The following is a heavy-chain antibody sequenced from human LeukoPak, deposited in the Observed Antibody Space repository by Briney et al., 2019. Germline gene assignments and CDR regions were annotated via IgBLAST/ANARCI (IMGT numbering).Heavy chain of an antibody. Sequence: GGSLRLSCAASGFTFSSYAMSWVRQAPGKGLEWVSAISGSGGSTYYADSVKGRVTISRDNSKNTLDLQMNSLGADDTAVYYCAKANYDFWSGYLNWFDPWGQGTLVTVSS. J-gene: IGHJ5*02. CDR2: ISGSGGST. V-gene: IGHV3-23*01. CDR1: GFTFSSYA. CDR3: AKANYDFWSGYLNWFDP. D-gene: IGHD3-3*01.